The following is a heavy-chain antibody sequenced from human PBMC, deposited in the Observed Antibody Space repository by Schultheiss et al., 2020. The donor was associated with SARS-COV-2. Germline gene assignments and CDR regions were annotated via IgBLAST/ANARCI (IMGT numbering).Heavy chain of an antibody. V-gene: IGHV3-33*08. CDR2: IWYDGSNK. CDR1: GFTFSSYG. CDR3: ARVYDTVLATNWYFDL. J-gene: IGHJ2*01. D-gene: IGHD2-21*01. Sequence: GGSLRLSCAASGFTFSSYGMHWVRQAPGKGLEWVAVIWYDGSNKYYADSVKGRFTISRDNSKNTLYLQVNSLRAEDTAVYYCARVYDTVLATNWYFDLWGRGTLVTVSS.